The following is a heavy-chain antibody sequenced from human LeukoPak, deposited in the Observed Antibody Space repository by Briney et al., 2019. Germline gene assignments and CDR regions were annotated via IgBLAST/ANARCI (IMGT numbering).Heavy chain of an antibody. J-gene: IGHJ4*02. CDR1: GFTFDDYA. D-gene: IGHD6-19*01. CDR2: ISWNSGSI. CDR3: AKDASSGWSYYFDY. V-gene: IGHV3-9*01. Sequence: GGSLRLSCAASGFTFDDYAIHWVRQAPGKGLEWVSGISWNSGSIGYADSVKGRFTISRDNAKNSLYLQMNSLRTEDTALYYCAKDASSGWSYYFDYWSQGTLVTVSS.